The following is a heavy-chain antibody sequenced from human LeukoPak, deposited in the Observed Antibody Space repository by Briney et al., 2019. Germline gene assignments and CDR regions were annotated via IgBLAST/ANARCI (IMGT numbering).Heavy chain of an antibody. J-gene: IGHJ4*02. CDR3: ARRRYYDSSGYYYFDY. Sequence: VASVKVSCKASGGTFSSYAISWVRQAPGQGLEWMGGIIPIFGTANYAQKFQGRVTITADESTSTAYMELSSLRSEDTAVYYCARRRYYDSSGYYYFDYWGQGTLVTVSS. D-gene: IGHD3-22*01. V-gene: IGHV1-69*01. CDR1: GGTFSSYA. CDR2: IIPIFGTA.